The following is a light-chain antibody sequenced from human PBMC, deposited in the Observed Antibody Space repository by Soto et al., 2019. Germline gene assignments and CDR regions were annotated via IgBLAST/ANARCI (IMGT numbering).Light chain of an antibody. CDR1: SSDVGGYNY. CDR3: SSYTSSSTLYV. Sequence: QSALTQPASVSGSPGQSITISCTGTSSDVGGYNYVSWYQQHPGKAPKLMIFDASNRPSGVSNRFSGSKSGNTASLTISGLQAEDEADYYCSSYTSSSTLYVVGTGTKVTVL. V-gene: IGLV2-14*01. CDR2: DAS. J-gene: IGLJ1*01.